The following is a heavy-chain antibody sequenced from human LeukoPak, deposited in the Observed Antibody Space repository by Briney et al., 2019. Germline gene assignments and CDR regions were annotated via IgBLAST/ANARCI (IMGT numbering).Heavy chain of an antibody. V-gene: IGHV4-34*01. CDR3: ARFDSRTTTVDY. CDR2: INHSGST. Sequence: SETLSLTCAVYGGSFSGYYWSWIRQPPGKGLEWIGEINHSGSTNYNPSLKSRVTISVDTSKNQFSLKLSSVTAADTAVYYRARFDSRTTTVDYWGQGTLVTVSS. CDR1: GGSFSGYY. D-gene: IGHD3-22*01. J-gene: IGHJ4*02.